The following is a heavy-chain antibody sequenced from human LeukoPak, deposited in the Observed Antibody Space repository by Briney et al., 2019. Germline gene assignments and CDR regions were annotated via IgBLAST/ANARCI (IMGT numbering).Heavy chain of an antibody. D-gene: IGHD3-22*01. V-gene: IGHV3-9*01. CDR2: ISWNSGSI. J-gene: IGHJ3*02. CDR1: GFTFDDYA. Sequence: GRSLRLSCAASGFTFDDYAMHWVRQAPGKGLEWVSGISWNSGSIGYADSVKGRFTISRDNSKNTLYLQMNSLRAEDTAVYYCAKAKTMTHDAFDIWGQGTMVTVSS. CDR3: AKAKTMTHDAFDI.